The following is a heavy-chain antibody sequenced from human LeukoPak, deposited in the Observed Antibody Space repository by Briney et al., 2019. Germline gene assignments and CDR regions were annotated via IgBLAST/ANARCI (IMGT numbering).Heavy chain of an antibody. CDR2: MYSSGTI. Sequence: SETLSLTCAVSGYSISSSNLWGWIRQPPGKGLEWIAYMYSSGTIYYNPSLKSRVTMSVDTSKNQFSLQLSSVTAVDTAVYYCARRSPSGSLHFDFWGQGTMVTVSS. CDR3: ARRSPSGSLHFDF. J-gene: IGHJ3*01. CDR1: GYSISSSNL. V-gene: IGHV4-28*05. D-gene: IGHD1-26*01.